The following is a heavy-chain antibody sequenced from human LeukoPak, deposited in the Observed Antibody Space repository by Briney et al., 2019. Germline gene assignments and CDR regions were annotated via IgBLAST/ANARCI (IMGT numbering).Heavy chain of an antibody. V-gene: IGHV3-30*02. J-gene: IGHJ6*03. CDR3: AKGSKGVVSTRDYYISV. CDR1: RFTFSSYG. D-gene: IGHD3-3*01. CDR2: IRYDGSNK. Sequence: GGSLRLSSAASRFTFSSYGMHWVRQAPGKGLEWVAFIRYDGSNKYYADSVKGRFTISRDNSKNTLYLQMNSLRAEDTAVYYCAKGSKGVVSTRDYYISVWGKGTTVTISS.